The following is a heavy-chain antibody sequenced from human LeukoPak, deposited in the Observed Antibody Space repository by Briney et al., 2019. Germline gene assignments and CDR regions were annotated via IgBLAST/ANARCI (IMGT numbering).Heavy chain of an antibody. V-gene: IGHV5-51*01. Sequence: GESLKISCKGSGYSFTCYWIGWVRQMPGKGLEWMGIIYPGDSDARYSPSFQGQVTISADKSISTAYLQWHSLKASDTAMYYCAKTPRAYTYGTYDYWGQGTLVTVSS. CDR1: GYSFTCYW. CDR2: IYPGDSDA. J-gene: IGHJ4*02. D-gene: IGHD5-18*01. CDR3: AKTPRAYTYGTYDY.